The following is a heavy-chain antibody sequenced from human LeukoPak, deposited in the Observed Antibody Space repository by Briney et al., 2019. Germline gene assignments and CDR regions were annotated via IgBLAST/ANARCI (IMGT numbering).Heavy chain of an antibody. J-gene: IGHJ4*02. V-gene: IGHV3-30-3*01. CDR2: ISYDGSNE. CDR1: GFTFSNYA. CDR3: AGAPQWLGSYFDY. D-gene: IGHD6-19*01. Sequence: PGRSLRLSCAASGFTFSNYAMHWVRQAPGKGLEWVAVISYDGSNEYYADSVKGRFTISRDNSKNTLYLQMNSLRAEDTAVYYCAGAPQWLGSYFDYWGQGTLVTVSS.